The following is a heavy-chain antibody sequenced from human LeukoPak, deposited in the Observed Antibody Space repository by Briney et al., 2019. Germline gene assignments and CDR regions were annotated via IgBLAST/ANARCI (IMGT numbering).Heavy chain of an antibody. CDR2: IYYTGST. D-gene: IGHD3-22*01. V-gene: IGHV4-30-4*07. Sequence: SQTLSLTCAVSGGSISSAGYSWSWIRQPPGKGLECIGYIYYTGSTYYNPSLKSRVTISLDTSKNQFSLKLSSVTAADTAVYYCARGGDSSGYEGRFDPWGQGTLVTVSS. CDR3: ARGGDSSGYEGRFDP. CDR1: GGSISSAGYS. J-gene: IGHJ5*02.